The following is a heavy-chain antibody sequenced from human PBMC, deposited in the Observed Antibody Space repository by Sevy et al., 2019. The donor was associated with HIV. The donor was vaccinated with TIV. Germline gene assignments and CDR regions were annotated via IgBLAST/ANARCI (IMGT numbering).Heavy chain of an antibody. CDR2: INPNSGGT. CDR1: GYTFTGYY. D-gene: IGHD1-20*01. CDR3: ARTVHIRDFFLDY. Sequence: ASVKVSCKASGYTFTGYYMHWVRQAPGQGLEWMGWINPNSGGTNYAQKFQGRVTMTRDTSISTAYMELSRLTSDDTAVYYCARTVHIRDFFLDYWGQGTLVTVSS. V-gene: IGHV1-2*02. J-gene: IGHJ4*02.